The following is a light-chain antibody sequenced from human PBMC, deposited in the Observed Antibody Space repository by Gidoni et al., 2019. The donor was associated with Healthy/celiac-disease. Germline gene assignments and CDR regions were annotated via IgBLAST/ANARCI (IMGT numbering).Light chain of an antibody. Sequence: EIVLTQSPATLSLSPGERATLSCRASQSVSSYLAWYQQKPGQAPRLLIYDASNRATGIPARHPISSLEPEDFAVYYCQQRSNWLTFGGGTKVEIK. CDR2: DAS. CDR1: QSVSSY. CDR3: QQRSNWLT. V-gene: IGKV3-11*01. J-gene: IGKJ4*01.